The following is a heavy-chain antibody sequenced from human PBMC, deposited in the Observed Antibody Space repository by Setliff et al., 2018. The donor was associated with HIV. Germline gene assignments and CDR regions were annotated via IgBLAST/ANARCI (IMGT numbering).Heavy chain of an antibody. CDR2: IHYNDGKT. V-gene: IGHV4-39*01. CDR3: ASRVYYYDSSGYLREEGFDP. Sequence: LSLTCTVSGDSITNSMHYWSWIRQPPGKGLEFIGSIHYNDGKTYYNAALRSRVTISVDTSKNQFSLKLSSVTAADAAVYYCASRVYYYDSSGYLREEGFDPWGQGTLVTVSS. CDR1: GDSITNSMHY. D-gene: IGHD3-22*01. J-gene: IGHJ5*02.